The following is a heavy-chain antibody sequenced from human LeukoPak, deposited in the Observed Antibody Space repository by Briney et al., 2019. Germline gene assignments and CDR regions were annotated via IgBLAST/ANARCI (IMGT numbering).Heavy chain of an antibody. Sequence: SETLSLTCAVYGGSFSGYYWSWIRQPPGKGLEWIGEINYSGSTNYNPSLKSRVTISVDASKNQFSLKLSSVTAADTAVYYCASLGYCSSTSCYGDYYMDVWGKGTTVTVSS. CDR3: ASLGYCSSTSCYGDYYMDV. V-gene: IGHV4-34*01. CDR2: INYSGST. CDR1: GGSFSGYY. D-gene: IGHD2-2*01. J-gene: IGHJ6*03.